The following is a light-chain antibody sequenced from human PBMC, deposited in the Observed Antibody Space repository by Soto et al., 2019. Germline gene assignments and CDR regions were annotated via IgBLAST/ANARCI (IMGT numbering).Light chain of an antibody. CDR2: DDS. CDR1: NIGSKS. J-gene: IGLJ1*01. Sequence: SYELTQPPSVSVAPGQTARITCGGNNIGSKSVHWYQQKPGQAPVLVVYDDSARPSGIPERLSGSSSGNTATLTISSVEAGDEADYYCQVWDSSSDHYVFGTGTKV. V-gene: IGLV3-21*02. CDR3: QVWDSSSDHYV.